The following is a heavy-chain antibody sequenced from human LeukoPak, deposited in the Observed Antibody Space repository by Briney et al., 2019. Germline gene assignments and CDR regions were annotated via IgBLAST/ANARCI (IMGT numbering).Heavy chain of an antibody. Sequence: SQTLSLTCAISGDSFSSNTAAWSWFRQSPSRGLEWLGRTYYRSNWYYDYATSVKSRVSINPDTSENQFSLQLNSVTPEDTAVYYCARDSGMGNDAFDIWGQGTMVTVSS. CDR3: ARDSGMGNDAFDI. D-gene: IGHD6-19*01. CDR1: GDSFSSNTAA. J-gene: IGHJ3*02. V-gene: IGHV6-1*01. CDR2: TYYRSNWYY.